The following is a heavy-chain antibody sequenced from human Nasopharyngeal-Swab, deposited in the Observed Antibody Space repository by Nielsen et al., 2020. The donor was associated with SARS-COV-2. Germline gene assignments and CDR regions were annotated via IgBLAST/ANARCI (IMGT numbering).Heavy chain of an antibody. V-gene: IGHV3-23*01. CDR1: GFTFSSYA. CDR3: AKVGGGVGY. Sequence: GESLKISCAASGFTFSSYAMSWVRQAPGKGLEWVSIISGSGDTTYYADSVNDRLTISRDNSKNTLYLQMSSLRADDTAVYYCAKVGGGVGYWGQGALVTVSS. CDR2: ISGSGDTT. D-gene: IGHD3-16*01. J-gene: IGHJ4*02.